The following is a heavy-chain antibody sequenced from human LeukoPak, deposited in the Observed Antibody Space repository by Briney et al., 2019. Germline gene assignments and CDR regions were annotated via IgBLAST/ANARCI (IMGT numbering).Heavy chain of an antibody. D-gene: IGHD5-18*01. CDR3: ARYRRLDTAMVTAYFDY. J-gene: IGHJ4*02. CDR2: IYYSGST. Sequence: LRLSCAASGFPFSSYSMNWVRQAPGKGLEWIGYIYYSGSTYYNPSLKSRVTISVDTSKNQFSLKLSSVTAADTAVYYCARYRRLDTAMVTAYFDYWDQGTLVTVSS. CDR1: GFPFSSYS. V-gene: IGHV4-59*06.